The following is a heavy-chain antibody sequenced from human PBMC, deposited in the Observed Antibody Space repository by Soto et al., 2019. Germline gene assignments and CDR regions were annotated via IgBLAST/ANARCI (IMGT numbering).Heavy chain of an antibody. CDR1: GGSLSGYF. Sequence: QVHLEQWGAGLLKPSETLSLTCAVYGGSLSGYFWSWVRQPPGKGLEWIGEINHSGSTNYNPSLKSRGTIAAATSKHQFSLRLSSVTAADSAIYYCASYHYYDFWIGSRHYMDVWGKGTTVTVSS. D-gene: IGHD3-3*01. CDR3: ASYHYYDFWIGSRHYMDV. CDR2: INHSGST. V-gene: IGHV4-34*01. J-gene: IGHJ6*03.